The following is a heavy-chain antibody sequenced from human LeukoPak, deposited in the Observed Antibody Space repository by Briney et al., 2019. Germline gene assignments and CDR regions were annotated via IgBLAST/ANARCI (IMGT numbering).Heavy chain of an antibody. J-gene: IGHJ3*02. D-gene: IGHD2-21*02. V-gene: IGHV3-66*01. Sequence: GGSLRLSCAASGFTVRSNYMGWVRQAPGKGLEWVSVIYSGGSMYYADSVKGRFTISRDISKNTLYLQMNSLRAEDTAVYYCARDPQVTAIHDVFDIWGQGTMVTVPS. CDR3: ARDPQVTAIHDVFDI. CDR2: IYSGGSM. CDR1: GFTVRSNY.